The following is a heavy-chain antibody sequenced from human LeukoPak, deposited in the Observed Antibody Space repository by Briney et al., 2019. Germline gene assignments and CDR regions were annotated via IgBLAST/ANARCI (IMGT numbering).Heavy chain of an antibody. D-gene: IGHD4/OR15-4a*01. V-gene: IGHV3-23*01. J-gene: IGHJ6*02. Sequence: WGSLTLPCEASGITFNKYAMSWLRQGPGQGLLWVSGISGDGDTTYYADSVNGRFSISRYNSKTTLYLQMTSLRVEDTGKYYCVKDQDDYIPYYGMDVWGQGTTVTVSS. CDR2: ISGDGDTT. CDR3: VKDQDDYIPYYGMDV. CDR1: GITFNKYA.